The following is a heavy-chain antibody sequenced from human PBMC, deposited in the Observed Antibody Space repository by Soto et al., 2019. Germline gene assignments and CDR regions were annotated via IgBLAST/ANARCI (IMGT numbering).Heavy chain of an antibody. D-gene: IGHD3-3*01. Sequence: PVESLKISCKASGSSFTRYWISWVRQMPGKGLEWMGRIDPSDSYTNYSPSFQGHVTISADKSISTAYLQWSSLKASDTAMYYCARHPYDCWSGPGDWGQGTLVTVSS. CDR2: IDPSDSYT. V-gene: IGHV5-10-1*01. CDR1: GSSFTRYW. J-gene: IGHJ4*02. CDR3: ARHPYDCWSGPGD.